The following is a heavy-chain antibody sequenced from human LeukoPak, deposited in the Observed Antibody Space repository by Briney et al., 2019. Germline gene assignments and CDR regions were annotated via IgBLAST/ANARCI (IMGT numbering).Heavy chain of an antibody. V-gene: IGHV3-49*04. CDR2: IRSKTYGGTA. CDR3: AYDSSGYNYYYDY. Sequence: GGSLRLSCTSSGFTFGDYALTWVRQAPGKGLEWVGFIRSKTYGGTAEYAASVKGRFTISRDDSKSTAYLQINSLRTEDTAVYYCAYDSSGYNYYYDYWGRGTLLTVSS. D-gene: IGHD3-22*01. J-gene: IGHJ4*02. CDR1: GFTFGDYA.